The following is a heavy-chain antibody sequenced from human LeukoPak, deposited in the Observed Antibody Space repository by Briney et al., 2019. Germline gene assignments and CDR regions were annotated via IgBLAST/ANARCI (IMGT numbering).Heavy chain of an antibody. D-gene: IGHD3-22*01. J-gene: IGHJ5*02. CDR2: IYHSGST. CDR3: ARRGARTYYYDSSGYYRKVDWFDP. CDR1: GASISGTDY. V-gene: IGHV4-38-2*02. Sequence: SETLSLTCTVSGASISGTDYWGWIRQRPGKGLEWIGRIYHSGSTYYNPSLKSRVTISVDTSKNQFSLKLSSVTAADTAVYYCARRGARTYYYDSSGYYRKVDWFDPWGQETLVTVSS.